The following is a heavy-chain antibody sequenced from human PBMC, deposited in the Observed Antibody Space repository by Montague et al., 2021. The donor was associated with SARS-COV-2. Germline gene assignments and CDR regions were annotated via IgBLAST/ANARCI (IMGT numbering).Heavy chain of an antibody. CDR1: GDSVSSNSAA. CDR2: TYYRSKWYN. D-gene: IGHD3-10*01. J-gene: IGHJ6*03. CDR3: ARLRDGVVPSPILGVGPYYSYYYMDV. V-gene: IGHV6-1*01. Sequence: CAISGDSVSSNSAAWNWIRQSPSRGLEWLGRTYYRSKWYNDYAVSVKSRITINPDTSKNHFSLQLNSVTPEDTAVYYCARLRDGVVPSPILGVGPYYSYYYMDVWGRGTTVTVSS.